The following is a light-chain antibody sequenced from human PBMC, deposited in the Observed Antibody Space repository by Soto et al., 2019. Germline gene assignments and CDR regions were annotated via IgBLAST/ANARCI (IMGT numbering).Light chain of an antibody. CDR2: WAS. Sequence: DIVMTQSPDSLAVSLGERATINCKSSQSVLYNSNNKNYLAWYQQKPGQPPKLLIYWASTRESGVPDRFSGSGSGTDFNLTISSLQAEDVAVYYCQQYYSTPPTFGQGTKVEIK. V-gene: IGKV4-1*01. CDR1: QSVLYNSNNKNY. J-gene: IGKJ1*01. CDR3: QQYYSTPPT.